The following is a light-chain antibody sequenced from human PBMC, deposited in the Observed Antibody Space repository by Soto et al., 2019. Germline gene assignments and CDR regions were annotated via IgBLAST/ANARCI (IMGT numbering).Light chain of an antibody. V-gene: IGLV2-14*03. CDR1: SSDVGGYNY. CDR3: SSYTTSNTRQIV. CDR2: DVS. J-gene: IGLJ1*01. Sequence: QPVLTQPASVSGSPGQSINISCTRTSSDVGGYNYVSWYQHHPGKAPKLIIYDVSNRPSGVSNPFSGSKSGNTASLTISGLQPEDEADYYCSSYTTSNTRQIVFGTGTKVTVL.